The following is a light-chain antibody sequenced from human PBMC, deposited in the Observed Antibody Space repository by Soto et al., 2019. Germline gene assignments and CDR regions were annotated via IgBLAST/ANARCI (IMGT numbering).Light chain of an antibody. J-gene: IGKJ4*01. V-gene: IGKV3-11*01. CDR3: QQRSDWPLT. Sequence: EIVLTQAPATLSLSPGERATLSCRASQRLGSYLAWFQQKRGRAPRLLIYDASNRAAGIPTRFSGSGSGTDFTLTISSLEPEEFAVYYCQQRSDWPLTFGGGTTVKIK. CDR2: DAS. CDR1: QRLGSY.